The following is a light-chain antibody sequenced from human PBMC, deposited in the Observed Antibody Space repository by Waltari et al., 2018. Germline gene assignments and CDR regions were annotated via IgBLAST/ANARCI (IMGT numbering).Light chain of an antibody. V-gene: IGLV3-1*01. J-gene: IGLJ1*01. Sequence: SYELTQPPSVSVSPGQTANITCSGDTLGDKYACWYQQKPGQSPVLVIYQDNKRPSGIPERFSGSNSGNTATLTISGTQAMDEADYYCQVWDSSTEYVFGTGTKVTVL. CDR1: TLGDKY. CDR3: QVWDSSTEYV. CDR2: QDN.